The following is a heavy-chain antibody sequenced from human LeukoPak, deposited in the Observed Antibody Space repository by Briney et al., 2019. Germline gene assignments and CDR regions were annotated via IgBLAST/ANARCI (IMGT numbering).Heavy chain of an antibody. V-gene: IGHV4-59*11. CDR2: IYYSGST. Sequence: SETLSLTCTVSGGSIRSHYWSWIRQPPGKGLEWIGYIYYSGSTNYNPSLKSRVTISVDTSKNQFSLKLSSVTAADTAVCYCARDRGDYDSSGYYGYFDYWGQGALVTVSS. D-gene: IGHD3-22*01. CDR1: GGSIRSHY. CDR3: ARDRGDYDSSGYYGYFDY. J-gene: IGHJ4*02.